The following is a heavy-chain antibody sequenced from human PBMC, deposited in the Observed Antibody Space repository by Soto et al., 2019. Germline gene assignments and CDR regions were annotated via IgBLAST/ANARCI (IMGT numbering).Heavy chain of an antibody. CDR3: VKEMFEVNSGYAAFHL. V-gene: IGHV3-48*03. Sequence: EGQLVESGGALVSPGGSLRLSCAASGFNFRNFEMNWVRQSPGEGPEWLAHVKPGGHFTLYADFVRGRFTISRDDVDNSLFLQMQNLRPEVSGIYYCVKEMFEVNSGYAAFHLWGQGTLVTVSS. D-gene: IGHD5-12*01. J-gene: IGHJ3*01. CDR2: VKPGGHFT. CDR1: GFNFRNFE.